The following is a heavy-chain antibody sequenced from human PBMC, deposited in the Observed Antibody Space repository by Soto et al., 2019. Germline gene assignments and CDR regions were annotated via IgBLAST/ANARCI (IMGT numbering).Heavy chain of an antibody. CDR2: INHSGST. Sequence: TSETLSLTCAVYGGSFSGYYWSWIRQPPGKGLEWIGEINHSGSTNYNPSLKSRVTISVDTSKNQFSLKLSSVTAADTAVYYCARVAQLTMVRGVIRGYYYYMDVWGKGTTVTVSS. D-gene: IGHD3-10*01. CDR3: ARVAQLTMVRGVIRGYYYYMDV. J-gene: IGHJ6*03. CDR1: GGSFSGYY. V-gene: IGHV4-34*01.